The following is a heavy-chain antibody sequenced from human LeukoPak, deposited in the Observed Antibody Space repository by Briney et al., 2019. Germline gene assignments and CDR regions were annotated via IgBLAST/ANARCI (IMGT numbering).Heavy chain of an antibody. CDR2: IYSGGST. V-gene: IGHV3-66*01. Sequence: GGSLRLSCAASGFTVSRNYMNWVRQAPGKGLEWVSVIYSGGSTYYADSVRGRFTISRDNAKSSLYLQMNSLRADDTAVYYCARDPPYTTGAAFDIWGRGTMVTVSS. CDR3: ARDPPYTTGAAFDI. CDR1: GFTVSRNY. D-gene: IGHD1-1*01. J-gene: IGHJ3*02.